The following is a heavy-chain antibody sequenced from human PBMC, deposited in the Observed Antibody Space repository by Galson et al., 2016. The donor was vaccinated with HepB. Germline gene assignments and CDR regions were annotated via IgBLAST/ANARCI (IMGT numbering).Heavy chain of an antibody. V-gene: IGHV3-30-3*01. J-gene: IGHJ6*02. CDR3: ARDEKGCGLYQYYGMDV. CDR1: RFTFSNYA. D-gene: IGHD2-15*01. Sequence: SLRLSCAASRFTFSNYAMHWVRQAPGKGLEWVAVISKDGSNTYYADSVKGRFTISRDNSKNTLYLQMNSLRAQDTAVYFCARDEKGCGLYQYYGMDVWGQGTTVTVSS. CDR2: ISKDGSNT.